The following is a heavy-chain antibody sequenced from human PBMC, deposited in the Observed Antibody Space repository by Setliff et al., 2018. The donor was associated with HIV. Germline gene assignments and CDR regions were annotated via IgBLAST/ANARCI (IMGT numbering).Heavy chain of an antibody. J-gene: IGHJ3*02. CDR1: GSTFSTYD. CDR2: MNPNSGNT. CDR3: ARVVPPDYYGSGSYAFDI. Sequence: ASVKVSCKASGSTFSTYDINWVRQAPGQGPEWMGWMNPNSGNTGYAQKFQGRVTLTTDTSTSTAYMELRILRSEDTAVYYCARVVPPDYYGSGSYAFDIWGQGTMVTVSS. V-gene: IGHV1-8*01. D-gene: IGHD3-10*01.